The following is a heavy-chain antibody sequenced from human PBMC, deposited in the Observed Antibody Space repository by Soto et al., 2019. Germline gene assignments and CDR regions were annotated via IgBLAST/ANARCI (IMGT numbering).Heavy chain of an antibody. Sequence: GGSLRLSCAASGFAVNIYARRWVRQAPGNGLEWVASISGSGSSTDSADSVKGRFTISRDNSKIMVYLQMINLRAEDTATYYCAKCDGDYRYYYYGMDVWGQGTTVTVSS. V-gene: IGHV3-23*01. CDR3: AKCDGDYRYYYYGMDV. CDR2: ISGSGSST. D-gene: IGHD4-17*01. J-gene: IGHJ6*02. CDR1: GFAVNIYA.